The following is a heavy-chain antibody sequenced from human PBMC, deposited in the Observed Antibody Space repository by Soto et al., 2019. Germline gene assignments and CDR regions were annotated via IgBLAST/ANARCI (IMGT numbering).Heavy chain of an antibody. Sequence: QVTLKESGPVLVKPTETLTLTCTVSGFSLSNARMGVSWIRQPPGKALEWLAHIFSNDEKSYSTSLKSRPTISKDTSKSQVVLTMTNMDPVDTATYYCARISYDFWSGYYGEGANWFDPWGQGTLVTVSS. CDR1: GFSLSNARMG. V-gene: IGHV2-26*01. CDR3: ARISYDFWSGYYGEGANWFDP. D-gene: IGHD3-3*01. CDR2: IFSNDEK. J-gene: IGHJ5*02.